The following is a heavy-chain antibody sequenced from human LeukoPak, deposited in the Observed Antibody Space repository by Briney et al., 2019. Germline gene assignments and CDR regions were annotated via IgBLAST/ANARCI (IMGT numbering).Heavy chain of an antibody. V-gene: IGHV3-72*01. D-gene: IGHD3-22*01. CDR1: GFTFSELY. CDR3: ARIRRDYYDSSGYYDY. CDR2: TRNKANSYTT. Sequence: QPGGSLRLSCAASGFTFSELYMDWVRQAPGKGLEWVGRTRNKANSYTTEYAASVKGRFTISRDDSKNSLYLQMNSLKTEDTAVYYCARIRRDYYDSSGYYDYWGQGTLVTVSS. J-gene: IGHJ4*02.